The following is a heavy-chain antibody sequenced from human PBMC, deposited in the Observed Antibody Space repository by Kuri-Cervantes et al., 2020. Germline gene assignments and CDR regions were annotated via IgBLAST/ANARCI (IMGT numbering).Heavy chain of an antibody. CDR2: IYYSGGP. D-gene: IGHD3-3*01. CDR3: ARGSGERRSYYYYYYMDV. Sequence: GSLRLSCSISGGSIRSYYWSWIRQPPGKGLEWIANIYYSGGPKFNPSLESRVTISVDTSKNQFSLKLSSVTAADTAVYYCARGSGERRSYYYYYYMDVWGKGTTVTVSS. V-gene: IGHV4-59*01. CDR1: GGSIRSYY. J-gene: IGHJ6*03.